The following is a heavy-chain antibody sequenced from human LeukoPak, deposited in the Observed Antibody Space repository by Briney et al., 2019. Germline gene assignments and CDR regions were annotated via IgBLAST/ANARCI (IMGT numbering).Heavy chain of an antibody. CDR1: GFRFSGYV. CDR2: IDFSDDGAS. Sequence: PGGSLRLSCAASGFRFSGYVMSWVRQAPGKGLEYVSSIDFSDDGASYYADSVKGRFTISRDNSKNTLFLQMNSLRVEYTAFYYCARVDSGNYDYWGQGTLLTVSS. D-gene: IGHD1-26*01. J-gene: IGHJ4*02. V-gene: IGHV3-23*01. CDR3: ARVDSGNYDY.